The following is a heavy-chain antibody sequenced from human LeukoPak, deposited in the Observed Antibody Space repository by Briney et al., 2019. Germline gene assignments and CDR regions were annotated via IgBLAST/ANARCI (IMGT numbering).Heavy chain of an antibody. CDR1: GGSITSSGYY. CDR3: ARAPEEGIAARGGFDY. D-gene: IGHD6-6*01. J-gene: IGHJ4*02. Sequence: PSETLSLTCTVSGGSITSSGYYWGWIRQTPGKGLEWIGSIYDSGSTYYNPSLKSRVTISVDTSKNQFSLKLNSVTAADTAVYYCARAPEEGIAARGGFDYWGQGTLVTVSS. V-gene: IGHV4-39*01. CDR2: IYDSGST.